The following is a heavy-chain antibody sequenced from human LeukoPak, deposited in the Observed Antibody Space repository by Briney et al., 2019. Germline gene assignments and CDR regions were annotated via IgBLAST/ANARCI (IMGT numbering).Heavy chain of an antibody. Sequence: PSETLSLTCTVSGGSISSSSYYWGWIRQPPGKGLEWIGSIYYSGSTYYNPSLKSRVTISVDTSKNQFSLKLSSVTAADTAVYYCARLSITMVRGVIITHWFDPWGQGTLVTVSS. V-gene: IGHV4-39*01. J-gene: IGHJ5*02. CDR2: IYYSGST. CDR1: GGSISSSSYY. CDR3: ARLSITMVRGVIITHWFDP. D-gene: IGHD3-10*01.